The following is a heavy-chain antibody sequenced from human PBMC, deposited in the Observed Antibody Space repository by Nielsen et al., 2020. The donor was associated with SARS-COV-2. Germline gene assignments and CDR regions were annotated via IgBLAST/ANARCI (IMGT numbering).Heavy chain of an antibody. CDR1: GSSISSSSYY. J-gene: IGHJ4*02. CDR3: ASTGLAAAGVDY. CDR2: IYYSGST. V-gene: IGHV4-39*01. Sequence: SETLSPTCTAPGSSISSSSYYWGGIRQPPGKGLEWIVSIYYSGSTYYNPSLKSRVTIAVDTSKNKFSLKQSSVTAADTAVYYCASTGLAAAGVDYWGQGTLVTVSS. D-gene: IGHD6-13*01.